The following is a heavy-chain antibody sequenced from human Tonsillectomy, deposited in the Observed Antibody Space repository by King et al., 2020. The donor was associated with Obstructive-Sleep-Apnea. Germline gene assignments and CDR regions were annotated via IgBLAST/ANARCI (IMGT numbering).Heavy chain of an antibody. D-gene: IGHD5-18*01. CDR3: AKVHDGAYSYDYFDH. CDR2: INWNSVTI. CDR1: GFTFDDYA. J-gene: IGHJ4*02. Sequence: VQLVESGGGLVQPGRSLRLSCVASGFTFDDYAMHWVRQAPGKGLEWVSSINWNSVTIAYADSVKGRFTISRDNANNSLHLQMNSLRAEDTAFYFCAKVHDGAYSYDYFDHWGQGTLVTVSS. V-gene: IGHV3-9*01.